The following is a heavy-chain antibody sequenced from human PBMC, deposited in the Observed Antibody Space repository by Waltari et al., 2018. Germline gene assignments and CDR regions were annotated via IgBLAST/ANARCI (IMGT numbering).Heavy chain of an antibody. Sequence: EVQLVESGGGLVTPGGPLRLSCSASGFPLSKAWLNWMRPAPGKGMEWVGRIESTVDGATKDYAAPVQGRFTISRDDSNNTLDLQMGGLRTEDTAVYYCLVVDTALSIPDVFDRWGQGTLVTVSS. CDR2: IESTVDGATK. CDR1: GFPLSKAW. J-gene: IGHJ3*01. D-gene: IGHD5-18*01. CDR3: LVVDTALSIPDVFDR. V-gene: IGHV3-15*04.